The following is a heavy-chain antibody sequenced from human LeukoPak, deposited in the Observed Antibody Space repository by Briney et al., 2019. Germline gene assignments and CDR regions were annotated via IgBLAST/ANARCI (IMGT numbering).Heavy chain of an antibody. CDR3: ARHLTRLGAFDI. V-gene: IGHV4-39*01. D-gene: IGHD2-21*02. CDR1: GGSISSSSYY. J-gene: IGHJ3*02. Sequence: SETLSLTCTVSGGSISSSSYYWGWIRQPPGKGLEWIGSIYYSGSTYYNPSLKSRVTISVDTSKNQFSLKLSSVTAADTAVYYCARHLTRLGAFDIWGQGTMVTVSS. CDR2: IYYSGST.